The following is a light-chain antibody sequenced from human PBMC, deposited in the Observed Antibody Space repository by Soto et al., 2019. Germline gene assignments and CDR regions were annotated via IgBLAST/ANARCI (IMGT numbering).Light chain of an antibody. CDR2: GAS. J-gene: IGKJ2*02. V-gene: IGKV3-20*01. CDR1: QSVTSSF. CDR3: QQYGSAGT. Sequence: EIVLTQSPGTLSLSPGDRATLSCRASQSVTSSFLAWYQQKPGQAPSLLIYGASSRAAGIPDRFSGSGSGTDFTLTISRLQPEDSAVYYCQQYGSAGTFGQGTKLEIK.